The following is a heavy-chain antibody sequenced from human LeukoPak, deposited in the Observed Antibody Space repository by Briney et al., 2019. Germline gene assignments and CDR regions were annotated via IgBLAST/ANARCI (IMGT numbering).Heavy chain of an antibody. J-gene: IGHJ6*02. CDR2: ISYDGSNK. CDR3: AVSIAAHHYYYYYGMDV. Sequence: GGSLRLSCAASGFTFSSYAMHWVRQAPGKGLEWVAVISYDGSNKYYADSVKGRFTISRDNSKNTLYLQMNSLRGEDTAVYYCAVSIAAHHYYYYYGMDVWGQGTTVTVSS. V-gene: IGHV3-30-3*01. CDR1: GFTFSSYA. D-gene: IGHD6-13*01.